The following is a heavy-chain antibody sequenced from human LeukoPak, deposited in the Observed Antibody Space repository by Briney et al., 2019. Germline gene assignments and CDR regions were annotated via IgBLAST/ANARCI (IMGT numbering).Heavy chain of an antibody. V-gene: IGHV1-69*13. CDR1: GGTFSSYA. CDR2: IIPIFGTA. Sequence: ASVKVSCKASGGTFSSYAISWVQQAPGQGLEWMGGIIPIFGTANYAQKFQGRVTITADESTSTAYMELSSLRSEDTAVYYCAREGGSRGSPYYYYGMDVWGQGTTVTVSS. D-gene: IGHD2-15*01. CDR3: AREGGSRGSPYYYYGMDV. J-gene: IGHJ6*02.